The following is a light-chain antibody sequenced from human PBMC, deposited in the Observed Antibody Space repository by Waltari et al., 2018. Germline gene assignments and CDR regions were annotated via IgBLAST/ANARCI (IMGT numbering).Light chain of an antibody. CDR1: QSVSSSY. J-gene: IGKJ1*01. CDR2: GAS. CDR3: QQYGSSPWT. V-gene: IGKV3-20*01. Sequence: EIVLTQSPGTLSLSPGERATLSCRASQSVSSSYLAWYQQKPGQAPRVLIHGASNRATGIPDRFSGSGSGTDFTLTIRRLGPEDFAVYYCQQYGSSPWTFGQGTKVEIK.